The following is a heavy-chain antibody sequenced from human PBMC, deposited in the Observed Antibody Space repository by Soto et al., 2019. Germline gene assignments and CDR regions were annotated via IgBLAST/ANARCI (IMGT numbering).Heavy chain of an antibody. CDR1: GGSISSGDYY. J-gene: IGHJ3*02. V-gene: IGHV4-30-4*01. Sequence: SETLSRTCTVSGGSISSGDYYWIWIRQPPGKGLEWIGYIYYSGSTYYNPSLKSRVTISVDTSKNQFPLKLSSVTAADTAVYYCAREGRQYGSGDDAFDIWGQGTMVTVSS. CDR2: IYYSGST. D-gene: IGHD3-10*01. CDR3: AREGRQYGSGDDAFDI.